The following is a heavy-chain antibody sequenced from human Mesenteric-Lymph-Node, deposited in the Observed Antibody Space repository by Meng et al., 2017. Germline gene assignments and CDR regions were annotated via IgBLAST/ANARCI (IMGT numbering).Heavy chain of an antibody. CDR2: ISGSGGST. J-gene: IGHJ4*02. Sequence: GGSLRLSCAASGFTFSSYAMSWVRQAPGKGLEWVSAISGSGGSTYYADSVKGRFTISRDNSQNTLYLQMNSLRAEDTAVYYCAKRSRGGAVAGPKNYFDYWGLGTLVTVSS. V-gene: IGHV3-23*01. D-gene: IGHD6-19*01. CDR3: AKRSRGGAVAGPKNYFDY. CDR1: GFTFSSYA.